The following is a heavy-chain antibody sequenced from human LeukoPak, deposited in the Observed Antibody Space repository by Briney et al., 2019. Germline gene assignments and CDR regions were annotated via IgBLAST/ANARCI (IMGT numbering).Heavy chain of an antibody. Sequence: PSEILSLTCAVYGGSFSGYYWSWIRQPPGKGLEWIGEINHSGSTNYNPSLRSRVTISVDTSKNQFSLKLSSVTAADTAVYYCARGLSAAPPGRYWGQGTLVTVSS. CDR2: INHSGST. CDR1: GGSFSGYY. J-gene: IGHJ4*02. D-gene: IGHD6-13*01. V-gene: IGHV4-34*01. CDR3: ARGLSAAPPGRY.